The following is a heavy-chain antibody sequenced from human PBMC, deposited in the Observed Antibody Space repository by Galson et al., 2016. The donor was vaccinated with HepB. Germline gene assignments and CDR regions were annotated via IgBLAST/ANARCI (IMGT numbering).Heavy chain of an antibody. CDR3: ARVGGSDRAFSPWFDP. V-gene: IGHV4-4*02. D-gene: IGHD2-15*01. CDR2: ISNGGIT. CDR1: NGPMSTFHW. J-gene: IGHJ5*02. Sequence: SETLSLTCDVSNGPMSTFHWWTWVRQPPGKGLEWIGEISNGGITNYNASLKSRVTISIYMSKNQLSPKLNFVTAADTAVYYCARVGGSDRAFSPWFDPWGQGTLVIVSS.